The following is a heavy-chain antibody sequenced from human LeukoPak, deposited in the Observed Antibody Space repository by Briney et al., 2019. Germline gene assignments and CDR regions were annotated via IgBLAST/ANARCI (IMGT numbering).Heavy chain of an antibody. V-gene: IGHV4-34*01. J-gene: IGHJ6*02. CDR2: INHSGST. D-gene: IGHD5-18*01. CDR1: GGSFSGYY. CDR3: ATFTANYYYYYGMDV. Sequence: SETLSLTCAVYGGSFSGYYWSWIRQPPGKGLEWIGEINHSGSTNYNPSLKSRVTISVDTSKNQFSLKLSSVTAADTAVYYCATFTANYYYYYGMDVWGQGTTVTVSS.